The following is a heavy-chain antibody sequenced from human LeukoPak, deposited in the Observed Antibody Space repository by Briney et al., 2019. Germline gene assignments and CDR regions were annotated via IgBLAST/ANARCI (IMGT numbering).Heavy chain of an antibody. CDR3: TRGSIAVPYNWFDP. CDR1: GYTFTSYD. Sequence: ASVKVSCKASGYTFTSYDINWLRQATGQGLEWMGWMNPNSGNTGYAQKFQGRVTMTRDTSISTAYLELSSLRSEDTAIYFCTRGSIAVPYNWFDPWGHGTLVTVSS. D-gene: IGHD6-19*01. J-gene: IGHJ5*02. CDR2: MNPNSGNT. V-gene: IGHV1-8*01.